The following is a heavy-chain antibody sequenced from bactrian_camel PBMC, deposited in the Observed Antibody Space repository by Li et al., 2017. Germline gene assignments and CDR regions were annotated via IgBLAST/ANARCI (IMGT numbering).Heavy chain of an antibody. CDR3: VSSMLLGY. CDR2: IDGGGGTT. J-gene: IGHJ4*01. V-gene: IGHV3S25*01. D-gene: IGHD2*01. CDR1: GFAFTTYW. Sequence: QLVESGGGLVQPGGSLRLSCAASGFAFTTYWLYWVRQAPGKGLEWVSDIDGGGGTTYYADSVKGRFTISRDNAKNTVYLQMNSLKPEDTAVYYCVSSMLLGYWGQGTQVTVS.